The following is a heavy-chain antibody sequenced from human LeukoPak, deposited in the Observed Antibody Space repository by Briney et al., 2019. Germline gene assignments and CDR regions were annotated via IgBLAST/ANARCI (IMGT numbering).Heavy chain of an antibody. CDR1: GGSISSYY. D-gene: IGHD3-16*02. Sequence: SETLSLTCTVSGGSISSYYWSWIRQPPGMGLEWIGYIYYSGSTNYNPSLKSRVTISVDTSKNQFSLKLSSVTAADTAVYYCARTYVWGSYRTKSPFWFDPWGQGTLVTVSS. J-gene: IGHJ5*02. CDR3: ARTYVWGSYRTKSPFWFDP. CDR2: IYYSGST. V-gene: IGHV4-59*08.